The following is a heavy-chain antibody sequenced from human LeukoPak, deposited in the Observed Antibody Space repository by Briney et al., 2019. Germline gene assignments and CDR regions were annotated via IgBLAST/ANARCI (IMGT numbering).Heavy chain of an antibody. V-gene: IGHV3-23*01. CDR1: GFTFSSYA. CDR2: ISGSSGST. D-gene: IGHD6-13*01. CDR3: AKGGWIAAAGGYFDY. J-gene: IGHJ4*02. Sequence: GGSLRLSCAASGFTFSSYAMSWVRQAPGKGLEWVSAISGSSGSTYYADSVKGRFTISRDNSKNTLYLQMNSLRAEDTAVYYCAKGGWIAAAGGYFDYWGQGTLVTVSS.